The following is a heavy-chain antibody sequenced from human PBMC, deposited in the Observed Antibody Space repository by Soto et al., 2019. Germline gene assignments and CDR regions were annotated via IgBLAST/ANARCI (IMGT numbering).Heavy chain of an antibody. CDR2: ISAYNGNT. Sequence: ASVKVSCKASGYTFTSYGISWVRQAPGQGLEWMGWISAYNGNTNYAQKLQGRVTMTTDTSTSTDYKELRSLRSDNTAVYYCVVAAQPYYFDYWGQGTLVTVSS. CDR3: VVAAQPYYFDY. V-gene: IGHV1-18*01. CDR1: GYTFTSYG. J-gene: IGHJ4*02. D-gene: IGHD2-15*01.